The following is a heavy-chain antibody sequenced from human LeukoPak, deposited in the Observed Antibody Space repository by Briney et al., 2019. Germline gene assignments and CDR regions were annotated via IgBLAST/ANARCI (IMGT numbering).Heavy chain of an antibody. D-gene: IGHD3-22*01. V-gene: IGHV3-66*01. CDR3: AGYDSSGYYPAYYMDV. CDR1: GFTFSSYS. CDR2: IYSGGST. J-gene: IGHJ6*03. Sequence: TGGSLRLSCAASGFTFSSYSMNWVRQAPGKGLEWVSVIYSGGSTYYADSVKGRFTISRDNSKNTLYLQMNSLRAEDTAVYYCAGYDSSGYYPAYYMDVWGKGTTVTISS.